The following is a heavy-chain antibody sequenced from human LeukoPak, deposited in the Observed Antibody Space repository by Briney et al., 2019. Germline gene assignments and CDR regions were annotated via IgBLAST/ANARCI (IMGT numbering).Heavy chain of an antibody. Sequence: GGSLRLSCAASGFTLSSYAMSWVRQAPGKGLEWVGRIKSKADGWTTDYAAPVKGRFIISRDDSKNTLYLQVNSLKTEDTAVYYCTTGGRSIGWVSLSGYDWGFDYWGQGTLVTVSS. V-gene: IGHV3-15*01. D-gene: IGHD5-12*01. CDR1: GFTLSSYA. CDR2: IKSKADGWTT. J-gene: IGHJ4*02. CDR3: TTGGRSIGWVSLSGYDWGFDY.